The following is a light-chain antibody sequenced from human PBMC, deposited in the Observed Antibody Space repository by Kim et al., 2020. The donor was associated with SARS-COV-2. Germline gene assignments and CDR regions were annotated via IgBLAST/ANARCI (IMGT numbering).Light chain of an antibody. CDR3: LHSYSGVWV. Sequence: QAVVTQEPSLTVSPGGTVTVTCGSSSGAVTSGYYLYWFQQKPGHAPRTLIYDTNNKHSWTPDRFSGSHLGGKAALTISGAQPEDEAVYYCLHSYSGVWVFGGGTKLTVL. CDR1: SGAVTSGYY. CDR2: DTN. J-gene: IGLJ3*02. V-gene: IGLV7-46*01.